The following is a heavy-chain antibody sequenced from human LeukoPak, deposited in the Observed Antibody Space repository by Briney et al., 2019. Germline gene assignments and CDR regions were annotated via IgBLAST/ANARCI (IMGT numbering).Heavy chain of an antibody. CDR3: ARGDTGAFDI. D-gene: IGHD3-10*01. Sequence: DSVKGRFTISRDNSKNTLYLQMNSLRTDDMAVYYCARGDTGAFDIWGQGTMVTVSS. J-gene: IGHJ3*02. V-gene: IGHV3-30*01.